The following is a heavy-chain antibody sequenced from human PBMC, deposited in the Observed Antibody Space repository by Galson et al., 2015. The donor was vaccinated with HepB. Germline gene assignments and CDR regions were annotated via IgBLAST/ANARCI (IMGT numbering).Heavy chain of an antibody. Sequence: SLRLSCAASGFSFSTYCMSWVRQAPGKGLEWIGFIKVRVDGGTTDYAAPVKDRFTISRDDSKNMLYLQMDSLKTEDTAVYYCTTDLGSGWYARWGQGIPVTVSS. J-gene: IGHJ4*02. CDR1: GFSFSTYC. CDR2: IKVRVDGGTT. V-gene: IGHV3-15*01. D-gene: IGHD6-19*01. CDR3: TTDLGSGWYAR.